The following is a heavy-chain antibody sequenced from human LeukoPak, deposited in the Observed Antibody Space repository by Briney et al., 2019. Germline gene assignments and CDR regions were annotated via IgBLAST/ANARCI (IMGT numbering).Heavy chain of an antibody. D-gene: IGHD5-12*01. CDR2: IYTSGST. V-gene: IGHV4-4*07. Sequence: PSETLSLTCTVSGGSISSYYWSWIRQPAGKGLEWIGRIYTSGSTNYNPSLKGRVTMSVDTSKNQFSLKLSSVTAADTAVYYCARDLDSGYETVAFDIWGQGTMVTVSS. J-gene: IGHJ3*02. CDR3: ARDLDSGYETVAFDI. CDR1: GGSISSYY.